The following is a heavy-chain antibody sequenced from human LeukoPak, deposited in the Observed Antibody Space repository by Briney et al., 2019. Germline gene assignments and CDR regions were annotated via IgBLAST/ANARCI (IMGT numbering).Heavy chain of an antibody. D-gene: IGHD5-18*01. CDR3: ARGYGESHFDS. Sequence: PGGSLRLSCAASGFTFGSYGVHWVRQAPGKGLEWVAFIRFEGSNTYYADSVKGRLTISRDNSNNTLYLQMNSLRVEDTAVYYCARGYGESHFDSWGRGSLVTVSS. CDR2: IRFEGSNT. CDR1: GFTFGSYG. J-gene: IGHJ4*02. V-gene: IGHV3-30*02.